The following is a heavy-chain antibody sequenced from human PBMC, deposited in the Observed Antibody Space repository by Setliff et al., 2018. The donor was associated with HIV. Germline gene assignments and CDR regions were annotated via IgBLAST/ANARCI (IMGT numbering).Heavy chain of an antibody. CDR2: IGGHGSII. V-gene: IGHV3-48*03. Sequence: PGGSLRLSCAASGLIFSSYEMNWVRQAPGKGLEWISFIGGHGSIIHYADSVKGRFTISRDNAKNSVYLQMHSLRVEDTAVYYCAAVPWGHSSLIIDNLGQGAPVTVSS. CDR1: GLIFSSYE. CDR3: AAVPWGHSSLIIDN. J-gene: IGHJ4*02. D-gene: IGHD3-16*01.